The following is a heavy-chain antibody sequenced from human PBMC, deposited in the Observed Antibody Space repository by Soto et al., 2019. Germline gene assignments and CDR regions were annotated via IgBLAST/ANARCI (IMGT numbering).Heavy chain of an antibody. J-gene: IGHJ4*02. CDR1: GFTFDDYA. CDR3: AKDNRGC. Sequence: EVQLVESGGGLVQPGRSLRLSCAASGFTFDDYAMHWVRQAPGKGLEWVSGISWNSGSIGYADSVKGRFTISRDNAKNSLYLQMNRLRAEDPSLHYCAKDNRGCWGQGTLVTVSS. V-gene: IGHV3-9*01. CDR2: ISWNSGSI. D-gene: IGHD3-16*01.